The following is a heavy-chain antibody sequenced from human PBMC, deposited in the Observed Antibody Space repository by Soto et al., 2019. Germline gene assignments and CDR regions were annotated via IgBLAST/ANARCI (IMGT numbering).Heavy chain of an antibody. V-gene: IGHV3-30*03. D-gene: IGHD5-18*01. CDR1: GFTFSNYA. J-gene: IGHJ4*02. CDR2: ISYDGSNE. Sequence: PGGSLRLSCAASGFTFSNYAMHWVRRAPGKGLEWVAVISYDGSNEYYTDSVKGRFTISRDNSKNTLYLQMNSLRPEDTAVFYCALGHSFSSVDTLRPPFDYWGQGTLVTVSS. CDR3: ALGHSFSSVDTLRPPFDY.